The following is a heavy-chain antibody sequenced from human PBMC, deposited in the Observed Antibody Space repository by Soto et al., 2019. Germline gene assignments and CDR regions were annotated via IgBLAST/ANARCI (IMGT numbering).Heavy chain of an antibody. Sequence: GGSLRLSCAASGFTFSSYAMHWVRQAPGKGLEWVAVVWYDGSNQYYADSVKGRFTIFRDNSKNTLFLQMNSLRVEDTAVYYCAGGYSYSPGFYFDYWGQGSLVTAPQ. D-gene: IGHD5-18*01. CDR3: AGGYSYSPGFYFDY. CDR1: GFTFSSYA. V-gene: IGHV3-33*01. J-gene: IGHJ4*02. CDR2: VWYDGSNQ.